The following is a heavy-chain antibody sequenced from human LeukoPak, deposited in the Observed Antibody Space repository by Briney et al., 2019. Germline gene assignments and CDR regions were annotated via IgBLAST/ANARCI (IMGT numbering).Heavy chain of an antibody. CDR2: IYYSGST. Sequence: PSQTLSLTCTVSGGSISSGGYYWSWIRQHPGKGLEWIGYIYYSGSTNYNPSLKSRVTISVDTSKNQFSLKLSSVTAADTAVYYCAREAVGGSYAFWGQGTLVTVSS. CDR1: GGSISSGGYY. CDR3: AREAVGGSYAF. J-gene: IGHJ4*02. V-gene: IGHV4-61*08. D-gene: IGHD1-26*01.